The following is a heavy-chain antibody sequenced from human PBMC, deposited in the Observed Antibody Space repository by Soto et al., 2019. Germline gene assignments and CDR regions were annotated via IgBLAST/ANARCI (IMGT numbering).Heavy chain of an antibody. CDR1: GYTFSNYG. CDR2: ISLYSDGT. J-gene: IGHJ5*02. D-gene: IGHD2-2*01. V-gene: IGHV1-18*01. CDR3: ARVVPGAEAWFGP. Sequence: QVQLVQSGGEVKRPGASVKVSCKTSGYTFSNYGITWVRQAPGQPLEWLGWISLYSDGTNYAQKFQGRVSMTTDTSTTTAYMELRSLRSDETAVYYCARVVPGAEAWFGPWGQVTLVTVSS.